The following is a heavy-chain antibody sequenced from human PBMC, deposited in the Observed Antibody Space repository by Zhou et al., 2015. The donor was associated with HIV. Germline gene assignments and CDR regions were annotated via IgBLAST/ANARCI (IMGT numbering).Heavy chain of an antibody. D-gene: IGHD2-15*01. Sequence: QVQLVQSGAEVKKPGASVKVSCKASGYTFISYHVNWVRRAPGQGLEWMGIINPNSGGTTYAQKFQGRVTLTRDTSTSTVYMDLSSLGSEDTAVYYCARDPQGSCSGANCYFLDYWGQGTLVTVSS. CDR3: ARDPQGSCSGANCYFLDY. J-gene: IGHJ4*02. CDR1: GYTFISYH. V-gene: IGHV1-46*01. CDR2: INPNSGGT.